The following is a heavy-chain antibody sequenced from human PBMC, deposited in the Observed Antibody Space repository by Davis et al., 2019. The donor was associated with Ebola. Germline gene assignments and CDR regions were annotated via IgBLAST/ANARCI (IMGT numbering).Heavy chain of an antibody. J-gene: IGHJ4*02. Sequence: GESLKISCAASGFTFSNYGMNWVRQAPGKGLEWIAFISHDGRNIPYAGSVWGRFTIFRDDSNNTAYLQMNSLKSEDTAVYFCTRHSYGSGSSDYWGQGSLVTVSS. V-gene: IGHV3-30*03. D-gene: IGHD3-10*01. CDR1: GFTFSNYG. CDR2: ISHDGRNI. CDR3: TRHSYGSGSSDY.